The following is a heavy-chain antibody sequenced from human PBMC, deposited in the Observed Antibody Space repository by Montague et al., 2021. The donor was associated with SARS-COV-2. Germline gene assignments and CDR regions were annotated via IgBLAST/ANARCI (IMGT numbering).Heavy chain of an antibody. D-gene: IGHD2-8*02. Sequence: CAISGDSVVELRRRSEEHTYSPQSDLHCVCRPIFATTKYETYAVSVQSRITITADTSKNQFSLHLNSVTPEDTAVYYCARDLYWAFDAWGLGTTVTVSA. J-gene: IGHJ3*01. CDR3: ARDLYWAFDA. V-gene: IGHV6-1*01. CDR1: GDSVVELRRR. CDR2: PIFATTKYE.